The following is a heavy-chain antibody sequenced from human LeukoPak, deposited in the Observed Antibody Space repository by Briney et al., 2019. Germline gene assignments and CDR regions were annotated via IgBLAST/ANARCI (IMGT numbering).Heavy chain of an antibody. Sequence: SVKVSCKASGGTFSSYTISWVRQAPGQGLEWMGRTIPILGIANYAQKFQGRVTITADKSTSTAYMELSSLRSEDTAVYYRARGGQEANWGSTRYWGQGTLVTVSS. CDR3: ARGGQEANWGSTRY. V-gene: IGHV1-69*02. D-gene: IGHD7-27*01. CDR1: GGTFSSYT. J-gene: IGHJ4*02. CDR2: TIPILGIA.